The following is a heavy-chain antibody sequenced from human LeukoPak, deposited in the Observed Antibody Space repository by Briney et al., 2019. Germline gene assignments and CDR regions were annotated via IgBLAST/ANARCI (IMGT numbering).Heavy chain of an antibody. Sequence: SETLSLTCTVSGGSVSDYYWSWIRQSPGRGLEWIGYIYYTETSYNPSLKSRVTISADTSKNQFSLKLYSVTAADTAVYYCATRKLGNDYWGQGTLVTVSS. J-gene: IGHJ4*02. CDR2: IYYTET. V-gene: IGHV4-59*02. D-gene: IGHD7-27*01. CDR3: ATRKLGNDY. CDR1: GGSVSDYY.